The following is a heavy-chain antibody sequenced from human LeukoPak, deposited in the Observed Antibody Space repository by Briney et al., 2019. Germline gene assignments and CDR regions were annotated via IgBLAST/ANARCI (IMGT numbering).Heavy chain of an antibody. CDR2: IKSDGITI. V-gene: IGHV3-74*01. CDR1: GFTCSTYV. J-gene: IGHJ4*02. Sequence: PGGSLRLSCAASGFTCSTYVMSWVRQAPGKGLVWVSRIKSDGITITYADSVKGRFTISRDNAKNTLYLQINSLRAEDTAVYYCLRDLNWSLDQWGQGTLVTVSS. CDR3: LRDLNWSLDQ. D-gene: IGHD1-20*01.